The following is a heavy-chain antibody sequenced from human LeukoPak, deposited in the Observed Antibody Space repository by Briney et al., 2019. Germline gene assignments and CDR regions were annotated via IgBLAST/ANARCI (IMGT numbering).Heavy chain of an antibody. CDR2: IWYDGSNK. CDR3: TTDTFGKEDF. CDR1: GFTFSSYG. J-gene: IGHJ4*02. D-gene: IGHD3-10*01. Sequence: GGSLRLSCAASGFTFSSYGMHWVRQAPGKGLEWVAVIWYDGSNKYYADSVKGRFTISRDNSKNTLYLQMNSLRVEDTAIYYCTTDTFGKEDFWGQGTLVTVSS. V-gene: IGHV3-33*01.